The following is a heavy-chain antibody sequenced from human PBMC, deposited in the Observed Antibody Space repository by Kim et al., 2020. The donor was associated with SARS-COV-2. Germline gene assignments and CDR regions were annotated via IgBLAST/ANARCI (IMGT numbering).Heavy chain of an antibody. CDR1: GFTVSSNY. V-gene: IGHV3-66*01. CDR3: ARVCLWFGGRDFDY. Sequence: GGSLRLSCAASGFTVSSNYMSWVRQAPGKGLEWVSAIYSGGSTYYADSVKGRFTISRDNSKNTPYLQMNSLRAEDTAVFYCARVCLWFGGRDFDYSGQGT. D-gene: IGHD3-10*01. J-gene: IGHJ4*02. CDR2: IYSGGST.